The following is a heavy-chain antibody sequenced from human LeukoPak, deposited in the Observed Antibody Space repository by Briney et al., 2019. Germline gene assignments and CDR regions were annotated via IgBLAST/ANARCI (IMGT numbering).Heavy chain of an antibody. V-gene: IGHV1-2*02. J-gene: IGHJ4*02. CDR2: INHNSGGK. CDR3: ARAIMSTFGGVIVDGY. D-gene: IGHD3-16*02. CDR1: GYTFTGYY. Sequence: RASVKVSCKASGYTFTGYYMHWVRQAPGQGLEWMGWINHNSGGKNYAQKFQGRVTMTRDKSISTAYMELSRLRSDDTAVYYCARAIMSTFGGVIVDGYWGQGTLVTVSS.